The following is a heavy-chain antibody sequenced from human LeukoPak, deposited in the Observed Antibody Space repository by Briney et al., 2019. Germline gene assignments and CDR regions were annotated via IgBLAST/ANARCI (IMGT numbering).Heavy chain of an antibody. J-gene: IGHJ5*02. CDR3: AREMLAAVAAQS. D-gene: IGHD6-19*01. CDR1: GFTFSSYG. CDR2: ITSSSSYI. Sequence: PGGSLTLSCAASGFTFSSYGMHWVRQAPGKGLEWVSSITSSSSYIYYADSVKGRFTISRDNAKNSLYLQMNSLRAEDTAVYYCAREMLAAVAAQSWGQGTLVTVSS. V-gene: IGHV3-21*01.